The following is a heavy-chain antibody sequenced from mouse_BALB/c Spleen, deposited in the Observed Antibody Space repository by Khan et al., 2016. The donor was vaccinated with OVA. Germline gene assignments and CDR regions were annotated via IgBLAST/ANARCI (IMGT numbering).Heavy chain of an antibody. V-gene: IGHV1-7*01. CDR1: GYTFTSYW. CDR2: INPSTGYT. J-gene: IGHJ3*01. Sequence: VKLLESGAELAKPGASVKMSCKASGYTFTSYWMHWVKQRPGQGLEWIGYINPSTGYTEYNQRFKEKATLTADKSSSTAYMQLSSLTSEESAFYYCANHGSSSAWLTYWGQGTLVTVSA. CDR3: ANHGSSSAWLTY. D-gene: IGHD1-1*01.